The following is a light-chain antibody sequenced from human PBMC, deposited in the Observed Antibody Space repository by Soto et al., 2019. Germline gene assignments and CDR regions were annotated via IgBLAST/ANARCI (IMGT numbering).Light chain of an antibody. Sequence: QTVLTQPPSASGTPGPRVTISCSGSISNVGGNPVNWYQHVPTTAPKLLIYTNTQRPSGVPDRFSGSKSGTPASLAISGLQSEDEADYYCASWDDSLNGPVYGTGTKVTVL. CDR1: ISNVGGNP. CDR3: ASWDDSLNGPV. V-gene: IGLV1-44*01. J-gene: IGLJ1*01. CDR2: TNT.